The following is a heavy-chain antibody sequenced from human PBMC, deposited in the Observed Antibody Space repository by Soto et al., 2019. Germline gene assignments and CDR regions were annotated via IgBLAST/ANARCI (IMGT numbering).Heavy chain of an antibody. CDR2: IIPIFGTA. CDR3: ARDRAAYYYDSSGLD. J-gene: IGHJ4*02. Sequence: SVKVSCKASGGTFSSYAISWVRQAPGQGLEWMGGIIPIFGTANYAQKFQGRVTITADESTSTAYMELSSLRSEDTAVYYCARDRAAYYYDSSGLDWGQGTLVTVSS. D-gene: IGHD3-22*01. CDR1: GGTFSSYA. V-gene: IGHV1-69*13.